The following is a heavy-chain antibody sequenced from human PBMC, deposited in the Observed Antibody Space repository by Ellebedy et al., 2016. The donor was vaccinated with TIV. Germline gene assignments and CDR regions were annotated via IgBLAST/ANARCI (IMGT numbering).Heavy chain of an antibody. D-gene: IGHD4-17*01. Sequence: AASVKVSCKASGYTFTSYDINWVRQATGQGLEWMGWMNPNSGNTGYAKKFQGRVTITRNTSISTAYMELSSLRSEDTAVYYCARSPGDLFDPWGQGTLVTASS. V-gene: IGHV1-8*03. CDR2: MNPNSGNT. CDR1: GYTFTSYD. J-gene: IGHJ5*02. CDR3: ARSPGDLFDP.